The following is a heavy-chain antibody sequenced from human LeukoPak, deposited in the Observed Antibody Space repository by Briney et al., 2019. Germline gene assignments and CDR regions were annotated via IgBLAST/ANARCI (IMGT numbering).Heavy chain of an antibody. CDR3: QREWGGTDY. CDR1: GYTFTSYG. V-gene: IGHV1-18*01. Sequence: ASVKVSCKASGYTFTSYGISWVRQAPGQGLEWMGWISAYNGNTNYAQKLQGRVTMTTDTSTNTAYMELSRLKSDDTAVYFCQREWGGTDYWGQGTLVTVSS. CDR2: ISAYNGNT. D-gene: IGHD3-16*01. J-gene: IGHJ4*02.